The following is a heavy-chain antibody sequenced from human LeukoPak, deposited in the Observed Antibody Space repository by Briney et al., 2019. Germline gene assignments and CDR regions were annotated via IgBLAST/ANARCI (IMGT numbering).Heavy chain of an antibody. CDR3: ARDRYCSGGSCHDY. CDR1: GGSFSGYY. V-gene: IGHV4-34*01. D-gene: IGHD2-15*01. Sequence: PSETLFLTCAVYGGSFSGYYWSWIRQPPGKGLEWIGEINHSGSTNYNPSLKSRVTISVDTSKNQFSLKLSSVTAAGTAVYYCARDRYCSGGSCHDYWGQGTLVTVSS. J-gene: IGHJ4*02. CDR2: INHSGST.